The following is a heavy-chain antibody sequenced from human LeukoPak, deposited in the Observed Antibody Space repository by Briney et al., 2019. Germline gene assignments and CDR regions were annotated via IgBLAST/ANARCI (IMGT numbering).Heavy chain of an antibody. CDR2: ISWNSGSV. V-gene: IGHV3-9*01. Sequence: PGGSLRLSCAASGFTFEDYAMHWVRQAPGKGLEWASGISWNSGSVGYADSVKGRFTISRDNAKNSLYLQMNSLRAEDTALYYCAEDIRWRSVVITSVGYWGQGTLVTVSS. CDR1: GFTFEDYA. J-gene: IGHJ4*02. D-gene: IGHD3-22*01. CDR3: AEDIRWRSVVITSVGY.